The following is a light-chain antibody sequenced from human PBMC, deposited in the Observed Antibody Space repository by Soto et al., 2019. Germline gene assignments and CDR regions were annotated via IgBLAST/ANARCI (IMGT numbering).Light chain of an antibody. J-gene: IGLJ2*01. Sequence: QSVLTQPPSASGSPGQSVTISCAGSISDVGGYNHVSWYQQHPGKAPKLLIYEVTKRPSGVPARFSGSKSGNTASLTVSGLQGDDEAYYYCSSYAGTNNVIFGGVTKLTVL. CDR1: ISDVGGYNH. CDR3: SSYAGTNNVI. CDR2: EVT. V-gene: IGLV2-8*01.